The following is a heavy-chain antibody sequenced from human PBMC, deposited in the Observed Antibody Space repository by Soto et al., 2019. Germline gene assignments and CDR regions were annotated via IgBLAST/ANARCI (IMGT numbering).Heavy chain of an antibody. CDR3: AGQYSSSSVEF. CDR2: ISSGAITI. D-gene: IGHD6-6*01. V-gene: IGHV3-11*01. Sequence: GGALRLSCAASGFTFSDYYMNWIRQAPGKGLEWVSYISSGAITIYYADSVKGRFTISRDNAKNSLYLQMNSLRAEDTAVYYCAGQYSSSSVEFWGQGTLVTVSS. CDR1: GFTFSDYY. J-gene: IGHJ4*02.